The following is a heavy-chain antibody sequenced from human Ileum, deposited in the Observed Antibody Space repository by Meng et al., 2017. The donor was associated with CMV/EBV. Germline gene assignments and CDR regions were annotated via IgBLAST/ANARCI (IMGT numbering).Heavy chain of an antibody. CDR1: YA. D-gene: IGHD3-22*01. CDR3: ARGKKNYYDSSGPADYYYGMDV. CDR2: IIPIFGTA. V-gene: IGHV1-69*05. Sequence: YAISWGRQAPGQGLEWMGGIIPIFGTANYAQKFQGRVTITTDESTSTAYMELSSLRSEDAAVYYCARGKKNYYDSSGPADYYYGMDVWGQGTTVTVSS. J-gene: IGHJ6*02.